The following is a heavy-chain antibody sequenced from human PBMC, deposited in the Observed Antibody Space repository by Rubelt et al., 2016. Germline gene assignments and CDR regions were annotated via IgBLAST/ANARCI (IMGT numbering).Heavy chain of an antibody. CDR1: GFSLSTSGVG. V-gene: IGHV2-5*01. CDR3: AHFECSRTGCHNFGS. J-gene: IGHJ4*02. CDR2: IFWNDDK. D-gene: IGHD2-2*01. Sequence: QITLKESGPTLVKPTQTLTLTCTFSGFSLSTSGVGVGWIRQPPGKALEWLALIFWNDDKRYSPSLKSRLTITKDTSKDQVVLTMTNMDPVDTATYFCAHFECSRTGCHNFGSWGQGTLVTVSS.